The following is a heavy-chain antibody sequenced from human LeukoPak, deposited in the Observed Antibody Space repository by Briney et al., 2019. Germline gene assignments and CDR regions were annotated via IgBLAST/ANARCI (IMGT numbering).Heavy chain of an antibody. V-gene: IGHV3-53*01. Sequence: GGSLRLSYAASGFTVSSNYMSWVRQAPGKGLEWVSVIYSGGSTYYADSVKGRFTISRDNSKNTLYLQMNSLRAEDTAVYYCARAAVTPHYYYMDVWGKGTTVTISS. CDR3: ARAAVTPHYYYMDV. CDR1: GFTVSSNY. J-gene: IGHJ6*03. CDR2: IYSGGST. D-gene: IGHD4-23*01.